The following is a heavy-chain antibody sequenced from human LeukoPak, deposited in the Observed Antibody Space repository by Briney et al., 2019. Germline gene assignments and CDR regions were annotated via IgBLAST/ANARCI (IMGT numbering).Heavy chain of an antibody. J-gene: IGHJ4*02. Sequence: GGSLRLSCAASGFTFSSYSMNWVRQAPGKGLEWVSSISSSSSYIYYADSVKGRFTIYRDNAKNSLYLQMNSLRAEDTAVYYCARQTYYDSSGYYSPYWGQGTLVTVSS. D-gene: IGHD3-22*01. CDR3: ARQTYYDSSGYYSPY. V-gene: IGHV3-21*01. CDR2: ISSSSSYI. CDR1: GFTFSSYS.